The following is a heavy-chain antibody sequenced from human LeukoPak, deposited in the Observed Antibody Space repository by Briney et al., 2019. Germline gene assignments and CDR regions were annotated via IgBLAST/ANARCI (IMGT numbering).Heavy chain of an antibody. Sequence: GGSLRLSCAASGFTFSSYAMSWVRQAPGKGLEWVSAISGGSGSDTYDADAVKGRFTISRDNATTTLYLEMNTLRAEDTAVYYCATGSSSGRPYFFDYWGQGTLVTVSS. J-gene: IGHJ4*02. V-gene: IGHV3-23*01. CDR2: ISGGSGSDT. CDR3: ATGSSSGRPYFFDY. D-gene: IGHD3-10*01. CDR1: GFTFSSYA.